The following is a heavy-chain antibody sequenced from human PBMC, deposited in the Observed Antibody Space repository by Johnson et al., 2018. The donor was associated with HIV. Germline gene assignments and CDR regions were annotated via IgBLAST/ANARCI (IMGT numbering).Heavy chain of an antibody. CDR1: GFTFSSYA. D-gene: IGHD5-24*01. Sequence: QAQLVESGGGVVQPGRSLRLSCAASGFTFSSYAMHWVRQAPGKGLEWVAVISYDGSNKYYADSVKGRFTISRDNSKNTLYLQMNSLRAEDTAVYYCARDGGAVEMATRIIGGAFDIWGQGTMVTVSS. J-gene: IGHJ3*02. V-gene: IGHV3-30-3*01. CDR2: ISYDGSNK. CDR3: ARDGGAVEMATRIIGGAFDI.